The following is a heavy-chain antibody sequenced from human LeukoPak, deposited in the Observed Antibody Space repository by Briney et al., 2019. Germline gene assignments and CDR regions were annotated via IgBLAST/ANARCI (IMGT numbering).Heavy chain of an antibody. D-gene: IGHD5-12*01. CDR2: IWYDGSNK. Sequence: RLSCPASGFTFSSYGGKWVRQAPGRGLEWMAVIWYDGSNKYYADSVKGRFTISRDNSKNTLYLQMNSLRAEDTAVYYCARGRYSGYDSVFGIFDFWVQGTLVTVSS. J-gene: IGHJ4*02. V-gene: IGHV3-33*01. CDR3: ARGRYSGYDSVFGIFDF. CDR1: GFTFSSYG.